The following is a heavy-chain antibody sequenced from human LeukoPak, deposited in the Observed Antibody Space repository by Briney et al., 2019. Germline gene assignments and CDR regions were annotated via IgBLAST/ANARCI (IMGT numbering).Heavy chain of an antibody. V-gene: IGHV4-34*01. CDR3: ARQKGYCSGGSCYVNWFDP. CDR2: INHSGST. CDR1: GVSFSGYY. J-gene: IGHJ5*02. D-gene: IGHD2-15*01. Sequence: SETLSLTCAVYGVSFSGYYWGWIRQPPGKGLEWIGEINHSGSTNYNPSLKSRVTISVDTSKNQFSLKLSSVTAADTAVYYCARQKGYCSGGSCYVNWFDPWGQGTLVTVSS.